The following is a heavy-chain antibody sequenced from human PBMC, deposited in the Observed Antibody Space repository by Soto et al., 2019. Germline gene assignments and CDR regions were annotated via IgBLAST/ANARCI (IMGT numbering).Heavy chain of an antibody. J-gene: IGHJ4*02. V-gene: IGHV3-23*01. CDR1: GFTFSSYG. Sequence: GGSLRLSCVASGFTFSSYGMIWVRQAPGKGLEWVSGISGSGGNIYYADSVKGRFTVSRDKSKNTLYLQMGSLRADDTAVYYCAREYLPYSRTLFGFWGQGTLVTVSS. CDR3: AREYLPYSRTLFGF. D-gene: IGHD3-3*01. CDR2: ISGSGGNI.